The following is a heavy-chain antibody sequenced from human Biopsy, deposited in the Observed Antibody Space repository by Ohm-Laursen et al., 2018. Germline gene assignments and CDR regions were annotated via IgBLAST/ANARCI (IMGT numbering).Heavy chain of an antibody. CDR1: GGLNSNYY. D-gene: IGHD1-7*01. Sequence: GTLSLTCSVSGGLNSNYYWSWVRQSAGKGLEWIGRLYTSGDTNYNPSLKSRVSVSEDTSRRQFSLRLTSVTAADTAVYYCATGPKRLTGTSYFESWGQGILVTVSS. CDR2: LYTSGDT. V-gene: IGHV4-4*07. CDR3: ATGPKRLTGTSYFES. J-gene: IGHJ4*02.